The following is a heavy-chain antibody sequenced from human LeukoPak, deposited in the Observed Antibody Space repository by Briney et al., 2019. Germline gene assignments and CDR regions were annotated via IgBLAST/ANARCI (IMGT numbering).Heavy chain of an antibody. CDR3: AKVLSKENIVVVPAASAFDI. CDR2: ISGSGGST. V-gene: IGHV3-23*01. D-gene: IGHD2-2*01. J-gene: IGHJ3*02. Sequence: SCKASGYTFSSYAMSWVRQAPGKGLEWVSAISGSGGSTYYADSVKGRFTISRDNSKNTLYLQMNSLRAEDTAVYYCAKVLSKENIVVVPAASAFDIWGQGTMVTVSS. CDR1: GYTFSSYA.